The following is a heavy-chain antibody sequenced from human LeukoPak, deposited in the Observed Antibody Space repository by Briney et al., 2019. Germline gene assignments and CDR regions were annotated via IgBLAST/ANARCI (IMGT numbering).Heavy chain of an antibody. D-gene: IGHD2-21*02. CDR3: AREAYCGGDCYSGFDY. J-gene: IGHJ4*02. CDR2: IYYSGST. Sequence: SETLSLTCAVYGGSFSGYHWSWIRQPPGKGLEWIGYIYYSGSTNYNPSLKSRVTISVDTSKNQFSLKLSSVTAADTAVYYCAREAYCGGDCYSGFDYWGQGTLVTVSS. CDR1: GGSFSGYH. V-gene: IGHV4-59*01.